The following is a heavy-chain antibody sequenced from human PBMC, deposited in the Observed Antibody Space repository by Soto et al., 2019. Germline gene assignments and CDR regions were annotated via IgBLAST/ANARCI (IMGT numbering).Heavy chain of an antibody. CDR3: ARARATIAAAAIFDC. Sequence: SETLSLTCTVSGGSISNSNWWSWIRQPPGKGLEWIGEVYRTGSTNYNPSLESRVIVSVDKSKNQFSLKLTSVTAADTAVYYCARARATIAAAAIFDCWGQGTLVTVSS. CDR1: GGSISNSNW. CDR2: VYRTGST. J-gene: IGHJ4*02. V-gene: IGHV4-4*02. D-gene: IGHD6-13*01.